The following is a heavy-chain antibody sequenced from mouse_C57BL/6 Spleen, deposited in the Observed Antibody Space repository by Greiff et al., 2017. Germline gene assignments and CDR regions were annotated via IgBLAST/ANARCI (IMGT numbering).Heavy chain of an antibody. CDR2: INYDGSST. CDR1: GFTFSDYY. Sequence: DVKLQESEGGLVQPGSSMKLSCTASGFTFSDYYMAWVRQVPEKGLEWVANINYDGSSTYYLDSLKSRFIISRDNAKNILYLQMRSLKSEDTATYYCARDQRDYGSSDLYFDVWGTGTTVTVSS. D-gene: IGHD1-1*01. J-gene: IGHJ1*03. V-gene: IGHV5-16*01. CDR3: ARDQRDYGSSDLYFDV.